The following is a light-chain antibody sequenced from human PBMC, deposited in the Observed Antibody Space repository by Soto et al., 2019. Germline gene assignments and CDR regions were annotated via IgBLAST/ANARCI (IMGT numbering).Light chain of an antibody. J-gene: IGKJ1*01. CDR3: QQYKTYWS. Sequence: DIQMTQSPSTLSASVGDRITMTCRARQSISSWLAWYQQKPGKAPKVLIYKASSLESGVPSRFSGSGSGTEFTLTISSLQPDDFATYYCQQYKTYWSFGQGTKVEIK. CDR2: KAS. V-gene: IGKV1-5*03. CDR1: QSISSW.